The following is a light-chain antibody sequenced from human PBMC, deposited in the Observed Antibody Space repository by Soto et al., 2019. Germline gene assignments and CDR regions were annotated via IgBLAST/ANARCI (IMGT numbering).Light chain of an antibody. CDR1: SSDIGDSNS. CDR2: DVS. J-gene: IGLJ1*01. Sequence: QSVLTQPPSASGSPGQSVTISCTGTSSDIGDSNSVSWYQQHPGKAPKLMIYDVSKRPSGVPDRFSGSKSGNTASLTVSGLQAEDEADYYCSSYAVTNIFVFGTGTKVTVL. CDR3: SSYAVTNIFV. V-gene: IGLV2-8*01.